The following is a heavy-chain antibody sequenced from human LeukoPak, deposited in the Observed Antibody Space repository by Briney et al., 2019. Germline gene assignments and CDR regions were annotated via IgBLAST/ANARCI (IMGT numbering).Heavy chain of an antibody. CDR2: ISGNGGSR. CDR1: GFTFSTYT. D-gene: IGHD5-18*01. Sequence: GGSLRLSCAASGFTFSTYTMHWVRRAPGKGLEYVSSISGNGGSREYANSVKGRFTISRDNSRNTLYLQMGSLRAEDVAVYYCARDAGYVRFDFWGQGTLATVSS. CDR3: ARDAGYVRFDF. V-gene: IGHV3-64*01. J-gene: IGHJ4*02.